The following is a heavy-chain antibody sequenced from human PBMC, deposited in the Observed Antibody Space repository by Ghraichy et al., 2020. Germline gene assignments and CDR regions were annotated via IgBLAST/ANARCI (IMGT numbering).Heavy chain of an antibody. D-gene: IGHD3-10*01. CDR3: AREGAGDGSGSSPDY. Sequence: GESLNISCATSGFSFRDYHMQWVRQAPGKGLEGVAVFSSDVKTQFYADSVKGRFAISRDNFKNTLSLQMNSLREEDTAVYYCAREGAGDGSGSSPDYWGQRTVVIVTA. CDR1: GFSFRDYH. J-gene: IGHJ4*02. V-gene: IGHV3-30*09. CDR2: FSSDVKTQ.